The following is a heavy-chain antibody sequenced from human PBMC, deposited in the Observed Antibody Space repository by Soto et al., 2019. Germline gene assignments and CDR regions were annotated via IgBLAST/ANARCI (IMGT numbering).Heavy chain of an antibody. J-gene: IGHJ6*02. CDR1: GYTLTELS. D-gene: IGHD2-2*01. Sequence: VASVKVSCKVSGYTLTELSMHWVRQAPGKGLEWMGGFDPEDGETIYAQKFQGRVTMTEDTSTDTAYMELSSLRSEDTAVYYCATPYCISTSCYAYYYYYGMDVWGQGTTVTVSS. V-gene: IGHV1-24*01. CDR3: ATPYCISTSCYAYYYYYGMDV. CDR2: FDPEDGET.